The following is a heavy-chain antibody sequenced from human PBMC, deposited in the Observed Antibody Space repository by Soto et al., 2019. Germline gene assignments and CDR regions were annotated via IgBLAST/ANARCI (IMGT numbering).Heavy chain of an antibody. D-gene: IGHD4-4*01. Sequence: SETLSLTCAVYGGSFSGYYWSWIRQPPGKGLEWIGEINHSGSTNYNPSLKSRVTISVDTSKNQFSLKLSSVTAADTAVYYCARGAMTTVSTHRRVEYYYYYMDVWGKGTTVTVSS. CDR2: INHSGST. J-gene: IGHJ6*03. CDR3: ARGAMTTVSTHRRVEYYYYYMDV. CDR1: GGSFSGYY. V-gene: IGHV4-34*01.